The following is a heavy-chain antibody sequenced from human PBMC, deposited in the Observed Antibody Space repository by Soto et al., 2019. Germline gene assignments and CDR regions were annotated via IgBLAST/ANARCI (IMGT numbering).Heavy chain of an antibody. CDR1: GGSISSYY. D-gene: IGHD5-18*01. V-gene: IGHV4-59*08. J-gene: IGHJ6*02. Sequence: SETLSLTCTVSGGSISSYYWSWIRQPPGKGLEWIGYIYYSGSTNYNPSLKSRVTISVDTSKNQFSLKLSSVTAADTAVYYCVYIFSGVYSYAFYYYGMDVWGQGTTVTVSS. CDR3: VYIFSGVYSYAFYYYGMDV. CDR2: IYYSGST.